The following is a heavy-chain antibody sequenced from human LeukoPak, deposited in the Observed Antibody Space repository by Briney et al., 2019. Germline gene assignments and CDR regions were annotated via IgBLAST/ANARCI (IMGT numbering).Heavy chain of an antibody. CDR3: ATSNDRSNYYYYMDV. CDR1: GFTFSSYE. J-gene: IGHJ6*03. D-gene: IGHD4-11*01. V-gene: IGHV3-48*03. Sequence: ETGGSLRLSCAASGFTFSSYEMNWVRQAPGKGLEWVSYINSSGSTIYYADSVKGRFTISRDNAKNSLYLQMNSLRAEDTAVYYCATSNDRSNYYYYMDVWGKGTTVTVSS. CDR2: INSSGSTI.